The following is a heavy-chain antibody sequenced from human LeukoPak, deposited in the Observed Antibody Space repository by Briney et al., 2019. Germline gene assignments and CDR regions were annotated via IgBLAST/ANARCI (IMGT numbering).Heavy chain of an antibody. J-gene: IGHJ3*02. CDR1: GYTFTNFG. CDR2: ITPYNGNT. D-gene: IGHD3-22*01. Sequence: ASVKVSCKASGYTFTNFGISWVRQAPGQGLEWMGWITPYNGNTNYAQKLQGRVTLTTDTSTSTAYMELRSLRSDDTAVYYCARVKSYYYDTSDKDAFDIWGQGTMVTVSS. V-gene: IGHV1-18*01. CDR3: ARVKSYYYDTSDKDAFDI.